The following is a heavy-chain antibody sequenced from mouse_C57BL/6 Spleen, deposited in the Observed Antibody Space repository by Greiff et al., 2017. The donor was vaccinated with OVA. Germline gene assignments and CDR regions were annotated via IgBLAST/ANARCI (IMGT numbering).Heavy chain of an antibody. D-gene: IGHD1-1*01. J-gene: IGHJ3*01. V-gene: IGHV1-26*01. CDR1: GYTFTDYY. CDR2: INPNNGGT. Sequence: VQLKQSGPELVKPGASVKISCKASGYTFTDYYMNWVKQSHGKSLEWIGDINPNNGGTSYNQKFKGKATLTVDKSSSTAYMELRSLTSEDSAVYYCARGGYYGSSYPAWFAYWGQGTLVTVSA. CDR3: ARGGYYGSSYPAWFAY.